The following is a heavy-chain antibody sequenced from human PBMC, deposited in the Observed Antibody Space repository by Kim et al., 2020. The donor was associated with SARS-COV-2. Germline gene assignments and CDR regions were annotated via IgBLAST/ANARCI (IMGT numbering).Heavy chain of an antibody. V-gene: IGHV4-59*01. D-gene: IGHD1-26*01. CDR1: GGSISSYY. CDR3: ARGRGSYYPGIDY. CDR2: IYYSGST. Sequence: SETLSLTCTVSGGSISSYYWSWIRQPPGKGLEWIGYIYYSGSTNYNPSLKSRVTISVDTSKNQFSLKLSSVTAADTAVYYCARGRGSYYPGIDYWGQGTLVTVSS. J-gene: IGHJ4*02.